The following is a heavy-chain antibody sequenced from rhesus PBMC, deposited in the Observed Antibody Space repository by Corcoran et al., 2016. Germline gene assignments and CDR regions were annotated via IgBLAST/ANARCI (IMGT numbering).Heavy chain of an antibody. Sequence: EVQLVQPVAEVKKPGASVQVSCKAYGYTFIDHYLNWVRQSPGKGLEWMGRVDPEDAKADYAQKFLDRVTITADMSTDTAYMELSSLRSEDTAVYYCARAGPSNSFDYWGQGVLVTVSS. V-gene: IGHV1-111*02. CDR1: GYTFIDHY. CDR2: VDPEDAKA. J-gene: IGHJ4*01. CDR3: ARAGPSNSFDY.